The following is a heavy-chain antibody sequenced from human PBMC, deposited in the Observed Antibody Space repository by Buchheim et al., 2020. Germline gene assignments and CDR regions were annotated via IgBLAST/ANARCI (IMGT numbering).Heavy chain of an antibody. Sequence: EVQLLESGGGLVQPGGSLRLSCAASGFTFSSYAMSWVRQAPGKGLEWVSVIYSGGSTYYADSVKGRFTISRDNSKNTLYLQMNSLRAEDTAVYYCARDLVYYYGSGSYYNIGYYYYGMDVWGQGTT. CDR2: IYSGGST. CDR1: GFTFSSYA. V-gene: IGHV3-66*01. CDR3: ARDLVYYYGSGSYYNIGYYYYGMDV. D-gene: IGHD3-10*01. J-gene: IGHJ6*02.